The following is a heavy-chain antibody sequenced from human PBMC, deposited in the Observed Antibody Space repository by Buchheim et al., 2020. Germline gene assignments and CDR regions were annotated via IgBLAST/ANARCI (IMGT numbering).Heavy chain of an antibody. CDR2: INHSGST. Sequence: QVRLQQWGAGLLKPSETLSLTCAVYGGSFSGYYWSWIRQPPGKGLEWIGEINHSGSTNYNPSLKSRVTISVDTSKNQFSLKLSSVTAADTAVYYCAGGRYSSSWYGVGRWFDPWGQGTL. CDR3: AGGRYSSSWYGVGRWFDP. V-gene: IGHV4-34*01. CDR1: GGSFSGYY. D-gene: IGHD6-13*01. J-gene: IGHJ5*02.